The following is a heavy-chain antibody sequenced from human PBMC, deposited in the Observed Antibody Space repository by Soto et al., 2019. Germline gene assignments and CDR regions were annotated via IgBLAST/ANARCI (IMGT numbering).Heavy chain of an antibody. J-gene: IGHJ6*02. CDR2: INPNIGGT. Sequence: ASVKVSCKASGYTFTGYYMHWERQAPGQGLEWMGWINPNIGGTNYAQKFQGRVTVTRDTSISTAYMELSRLRSDDTAVYYCARDRAMVRGVSSYYYYGMDVWGQGTTVNVSS. CDR1: GYTFTGYY. D-gene: IGHD3-10*01. CDR3: ARDRAMVRGVSSYYYYGMDV. V-gene: IGHV1-2*02.